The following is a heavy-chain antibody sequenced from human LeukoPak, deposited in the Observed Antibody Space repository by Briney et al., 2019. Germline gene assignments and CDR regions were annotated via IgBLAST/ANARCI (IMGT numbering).Heavy chain of an antibody. CDR1: GYTFTSYY. CDR3: ARGGGRRFTFYYYMDV. CDR2: INPSGGST. J-gene: IGHJ6*03. Sequence: GASVKVSCKASGYTFTSYYMHWVRQAPGQGLEWMGIINPSGGSTSYAQKFQGRVTMTRDTSKNQFSLKLSSVTAADTAVYYCARGGGRRFTFYYYMDVWGKGTTVTVSS. D-gene: IGHD6-25*01. V-gene: IGHV1-46*01.